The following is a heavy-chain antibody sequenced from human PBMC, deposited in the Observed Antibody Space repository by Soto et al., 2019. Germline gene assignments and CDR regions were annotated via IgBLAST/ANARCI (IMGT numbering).Heavy chain of an antibody. CDR2: ISYDGSNK. CDR1: GFTFSSYA. J-gene: IGHJ6*02. V-gene: IGHV3-30-3*01. Sequence: GGSLRLSCAASGFTFSSYAMHWVRQAPGKGLEWVAVISYDGSNKYYADSVKGRFTISRDNSKNTLYLQMNSLRAEDTAVYYCAREPRGDLGSGSYRYGSYYYYGMDVWGQGTTVTVSS. D-gene: IGHD3-10*01. CDR3: AREPRGDLGSGSYRYGSYYYYGMDV.